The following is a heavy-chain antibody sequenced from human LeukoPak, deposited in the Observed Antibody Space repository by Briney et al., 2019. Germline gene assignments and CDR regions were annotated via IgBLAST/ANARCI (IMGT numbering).Heavy chain of an antibody. J-gene: IGHJ4*02. CDR3: ARGLGDYYDTSDYYYAVPAH. CDR1: GYTFTTYD. V-gene: IGHV1-8*01. D-gene: IGHD3-22*01. Sequence: GASVKVSCKASGYTFTTYDITWVRQATGQGLEWVGWMNPNSGDTAYAQKFQGRVAMTRDTSITTAYMELSSLRSEDTAVYYCARGLGDYYDTSDYYYAVPAHWGQGTLVTVSS. CDR2: MNPNSGDT.